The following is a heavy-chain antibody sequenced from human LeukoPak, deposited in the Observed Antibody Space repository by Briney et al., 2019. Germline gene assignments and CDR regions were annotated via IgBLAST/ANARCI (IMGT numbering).Heavy chain of an antibody. CDR1: GFTFSDYS. Sequence: GGSLRLSCAASGFTFSDYSMSWIRQAPGKGLEWVSHISSSGTTIYYADSVKGRFTISRDNAENSLYLQMHGLRAEDTAVYYCARRRWIQLWPHYYYMDVWGKGTTVTISS. V-gene: IGHV3-11*04. CDR2: ISSSGTTI. D-gene: IGHD5-18*01. CDR3: ARRRWIQLWPHYYYMDV. J-gene: IGHJ6*03.